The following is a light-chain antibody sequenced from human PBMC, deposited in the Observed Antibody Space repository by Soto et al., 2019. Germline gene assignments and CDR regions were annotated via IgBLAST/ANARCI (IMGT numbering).Light chain of an antibody. V-gene: IGKV3-11*01. Sequence: EIVLTQSPATLSLSPGERATLSCRASQSVSSYLAWYQQKPGQAPRLLIYDTSNRATGIPARFSGSGSGTDFTLTISSLEPEDFALYHCQQRSNWPWTFGGGTKVEIK. CDR2: DTS. J-gene: IGKJ4*01. CDR1: QSVSSY. CDR3: QQRSNWPWT.